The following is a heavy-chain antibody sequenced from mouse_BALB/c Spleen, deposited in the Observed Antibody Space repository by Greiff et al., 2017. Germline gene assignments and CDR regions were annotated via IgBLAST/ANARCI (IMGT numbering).Heavy chain of an antibody. J-gene: IGHJ4*01. CDR2: IDPETGGT. Sequence: QVQLKQSGAELVRPGASVTLSCKASGYTFTDYEMHWVKQTPVHGLEWIGAIDPETGGTAYNQKFKGKATLTADKSSSTAYMELRSLTSEDSAVYYCTNYYGSSHLYAMDYWGQGTSVTVSS. V-gene: IGHV1-15*01. CDR3: TNYYGSSHLYAMDY. D-gene: IGHD1-1*01. CDR1: GYTFTDYE.